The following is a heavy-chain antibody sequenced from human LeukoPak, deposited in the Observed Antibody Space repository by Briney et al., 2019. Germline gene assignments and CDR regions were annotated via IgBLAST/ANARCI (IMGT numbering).Heavy chain of an antibody. J-gene: IGHJ4*02. V-gene: IGHV3-30-3*01. CDR1: GFTFSSYA. Sequence: GGSLRLSCAASGFTFSSYAMHWVRQAPGKGLEWVAVISYDGSNKYYADSVKGRFTISRDNSKNTLYLQMNSLRAEDTAVYYCAAHRGNSYYWGQGTLVTVSS. CDR3: AAHRGNSYY. CDR2: ISYDGSNK. D-gene: IGHD4-23*01.